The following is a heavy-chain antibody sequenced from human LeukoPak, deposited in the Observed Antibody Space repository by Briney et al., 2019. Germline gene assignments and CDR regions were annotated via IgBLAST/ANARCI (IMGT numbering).Heavy chain of an antibody. CDR3: AGDKTTGGWYEFDY. J-gene: IGHJ4*02. CDR2: ISNDGDT. Sequence: GGSLRLSCAASGFTVSSNYMSWVRQGPGKGLECVSVISNDGDTYYADSVRGRFTISRDTSKNTVSLQMNSLRAEDTAVYYCAGDKTTGGWYEFDYWGQGTLVTVSS. D-gene: IGHD6-19*01. V-gene: IGHV3-53*01. CDR1: GFTVSSNY.